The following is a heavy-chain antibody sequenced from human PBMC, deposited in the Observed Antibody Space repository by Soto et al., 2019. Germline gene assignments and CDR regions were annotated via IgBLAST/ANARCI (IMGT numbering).Heavy chain of an antibody. D-gene: IGHD4-17*01. CDR3: AHPRGYGVFDAYDI. Sequence: GGSLRLSCVGSGFTFSTYAMSWVRQAPGKGLEWVSALTPSGGETYYADSVKGRFTISRDNSMNALYLQMNSLRIEDTAVYYCAHPRGYGVFDAYDIWGQGTMVTVSS. CDR1: GFTFSTYA. J-gene: IGHJ3*02. CDR2: LTPSGGET. V-gene: IGHV3-23*01.